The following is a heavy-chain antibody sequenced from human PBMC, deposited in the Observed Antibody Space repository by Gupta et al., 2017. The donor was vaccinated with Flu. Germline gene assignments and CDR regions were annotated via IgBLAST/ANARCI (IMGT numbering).Heavy chain of an antibody. CDR3: ATSVWELQGRANWFDP. Sequence: PGQGLEWMGIINPSGGSTSYAQKFQGRVTMTRDTSTSTVYMELSSLRSEDTAVYYCATSVWELQGRANWFDPWGQGTLVTVSS. J-gene: IGHJ5*02. CDR2: INPSGGST. D-gene: IGHD1-26*01. V-gene: IGHV1-46*03.